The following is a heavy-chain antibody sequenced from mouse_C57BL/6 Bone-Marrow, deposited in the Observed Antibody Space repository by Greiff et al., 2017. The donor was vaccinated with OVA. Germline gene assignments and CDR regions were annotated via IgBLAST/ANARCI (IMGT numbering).Heavy chain of an antibody. CDR3: ARWRDSNYASYYAMDY. V-gene: IGHV1-50*01. CDR1: GYTFTSYW. Sequence: QVQLQQSGAELVKPGASVKLSCKASGYTFTSYWMQWVKQRPGQGLEWIGEIDPSDSYTNYNQKFKGKATLTVDTSSSTAYMQLSSLTSEDSAVYYCARWRDSNYASYYAMDYWGQGTSVTVSS. CDR2: IDPSDSYT. J-gene: IGHJ4*01. D-gene: IGHD2-5*01.